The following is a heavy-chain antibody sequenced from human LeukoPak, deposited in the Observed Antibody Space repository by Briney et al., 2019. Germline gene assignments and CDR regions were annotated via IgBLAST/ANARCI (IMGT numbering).Heavy chain of an antibody. Sequence: GGSLRLSCAASDLPDSPYTMSWVRQVPGKGLVWVSSISGSGFFKHYADSVKGRFTISRDNDKNLLFLQMGSLRADDSAVYYCARRVATHYNWGQGTLVTVSS. D-gene: IGHD5-12*01. CDR3: ARRVATHYN. J-gene: IGHJ4*02. CDR1: DLPDSPYT. CDR2: ISGSGFFK. V-gene: IGHV3-21*06.